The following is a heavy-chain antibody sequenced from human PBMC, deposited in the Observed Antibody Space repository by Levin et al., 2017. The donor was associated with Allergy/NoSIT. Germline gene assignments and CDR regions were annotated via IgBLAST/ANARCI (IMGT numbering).Heavy chain of an antibody. Sequence: SSETLSLTCAVSGGSISSGGYSWSWIRQPPGKGLEWIGNIYLSGSTNDNPSLKSRVTMSVDRSKNQFSLKLSYVTAADTAVYYCARVAGYSYGYSFDYWGPGTLVTVSS. D-gene: IGHD5-18*01. CDR3: ARVAGYSYGYSFDY. J-gene: IGHJ4*02. CDR2: IYLSGST. CDR1: GGSISSGGYS. V-gene: IGHV4-30-2*01.